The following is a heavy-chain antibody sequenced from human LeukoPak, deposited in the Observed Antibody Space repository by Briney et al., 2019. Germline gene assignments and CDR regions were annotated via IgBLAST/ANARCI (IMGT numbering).Heavy chain of an antibody. J-gene: IGHJ4*02. D-gene: IGHD3-22*01. CDR1: GYTLTELS. Sequence: ASVKVSCKVSGYTLTELSMHWVRQAPGNGLGWRGGFDPEVGETIYAQKFQGRVTITEDTSTDTAYMEMRSLRSEDTAVYYCATDRYYYDSSGYYRVDYWGQGTLVTVSS. V-gene: IGHV1-24*01. CDR3: ATDRYYYDSSGYYRVDY. CDR2: FDPEVGET.